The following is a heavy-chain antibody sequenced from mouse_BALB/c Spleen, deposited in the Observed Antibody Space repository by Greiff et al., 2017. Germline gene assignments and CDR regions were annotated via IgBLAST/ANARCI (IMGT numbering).Heavy chain of an antibody. J-gene: IGHJ4*01. CDR1: GFSLTSYG. D-gene: IGHD1-1*01. V-gene: IGHV2-2*02. Sequence: VQLQQSGPGLVQPSQSLSITCTVSGFSLTSYGVHWVRQSPGKGLEWLGVIWSGGSTDYNAAFISRLSISKDNSKSQVFFKMNSLHANDTAIYYCARTGYYGSSYAMDYWGQGTSVTVSS. CDR3: ARTGYYGSSYAMDY. CDR2: IWSGGST.